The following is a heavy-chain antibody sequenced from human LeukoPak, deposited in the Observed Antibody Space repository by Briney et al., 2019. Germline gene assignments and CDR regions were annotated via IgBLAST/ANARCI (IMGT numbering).Heavy chain of an antibody. J-gene: IGHJ3*02. V-gene: IGHV3-9*01. CDR1: GFTFDDYA. CDR2: ISWNGGSI. Sequence: GGSLRLSCAASGFTFDDYAMHWVRQAPGKGLEWVSGISWNGGSIGYADSVKGRFTISRDNAKNSLYLQMNSLRAEDTALYYCAKVLTPDCSGGSCYHKNDAFDIWGQGTMVTVSS. D-gene: IGHD2-15*01. CDR3: AKVLTPDCSGGSCYHKNDAFDI.